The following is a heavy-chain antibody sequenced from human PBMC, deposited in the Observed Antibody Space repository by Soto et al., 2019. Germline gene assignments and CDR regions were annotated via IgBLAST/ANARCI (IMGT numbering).Heavy chain of an antibody. CDR2: ISAGGDFT. CDR1: GLTFNSYD. D-gene: IGHD3-10*01. J-gene: IGHJ4*02. CDR3: AKGKYYASGNYYNNLDY. Sequence: GGSLRLSCAASGLTFNSYDMIWVRQAPGKGLEWVSAISAGGDFTYYAGSVKGRFAISRDNSRNTLYIQMSSLRAEDTALYYCAKGKYYASGNYYNNLDYWGQGPVVTVS. V-gene: IGHV3-23*01.